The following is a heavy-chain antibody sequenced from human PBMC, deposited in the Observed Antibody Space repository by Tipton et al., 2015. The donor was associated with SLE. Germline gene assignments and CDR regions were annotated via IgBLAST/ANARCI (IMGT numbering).Heavy chain of an antibody. CDR2: INHSGST. J-gene: IGHJ4*02. Sequence: TLSLTCAVYGVSFSGYYWSWIRQPPGRGLEWIGEINHSGSTNYNPSLKSRVTISVDTSKNQFSLKLSSVTAADTAVYYCARDQGDGGYARGFDYWGQGTLVTVSS. D-gene: IGHD4-23*01. CDR1: GVSFSGYY. CDR3: ARDQGDGGYARGFDY. V-gene: IGHV4-34*01.